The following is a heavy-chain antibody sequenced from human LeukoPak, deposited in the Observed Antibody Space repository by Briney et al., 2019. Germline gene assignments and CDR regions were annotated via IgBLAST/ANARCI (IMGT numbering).Heavy chain of an antibody. V-gene: IGHV3-7*01. CDR3: ARDVEMYSSTWSDAFDI. Sequence: GGSLRLSCAASGFTFSSYWMSWVRQAPGKGLEWVANIKQDGSEKYYVDSVKGRFTISRDNAKNSLYLQMNSLRVEDTAVYYCARDVEMYSSTWSDAFDIWGQGTMVTVSS. CDR2: IKQDGSEK. J-gene: IGHJ3*02. CDR1: GFTFSSYW. D-gene: IGHD6-13*01.